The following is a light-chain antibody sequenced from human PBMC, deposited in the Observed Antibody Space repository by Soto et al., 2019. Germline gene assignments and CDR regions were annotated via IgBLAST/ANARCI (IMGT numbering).Light chain of an antibody. V-gene: IGLV2-14*03. CDR1: RSDIGGYNY. Sequence: QSVLTQPASVSGSPGQSITSSCIGTRSDIGGYNYVSWHQQHPGQAPKLMIYDAYERPLGLSNRFSGSKSGNTASLTISGLQNEDEADYYCSSYTGSNNFVFGTGTQVTVL. CDR2: DAY. J-gene: IGLJ1*01. CDR3: SSYTGSNNFV.